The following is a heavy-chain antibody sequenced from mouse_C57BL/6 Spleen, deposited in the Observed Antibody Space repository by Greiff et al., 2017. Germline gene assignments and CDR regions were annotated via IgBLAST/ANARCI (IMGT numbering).Heavy chain of an antibody. CDR2: ILPGSGST. J-gene: IGHJ1*03. CDR3: VKREGNNVV. V-gene: IGHV1-9*01. Sequence: QVQLQQSGAELMKPGASVKLSCKATGYTFTGYWIEWVKQRPGHGLEWIGEILPGSGSTNYTEKFKGLVTFTADTSSNTAYMQLSSLATEESAIYYCVKREGNNVVWGTGTTVTVSS. D-gene: IGHD2-1*01. CDR1: GYTFTGYW.